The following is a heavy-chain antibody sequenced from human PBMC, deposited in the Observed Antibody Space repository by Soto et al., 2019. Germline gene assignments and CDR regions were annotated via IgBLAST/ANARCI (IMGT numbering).Heavy chain of an antibody. V-gene: IGHV4-4*07. D-gene: IGHD2-8*02. J-gene: IGHJ4*02. CDR3: ARGMTPPGAPAWYYFDS. CDR1: GASITGSFF. Sequence: SETLSLTCTVSGASITGSFFWSWIRQPAGKGLEWIGRFSLSGTTNYNPSLRSRVTMSADVSRNQFSLRLTSVTAADTALYYCARGMTPPGAPAWYYFDSWGQGTLVTVSS. CDR2: FSLSGTT.